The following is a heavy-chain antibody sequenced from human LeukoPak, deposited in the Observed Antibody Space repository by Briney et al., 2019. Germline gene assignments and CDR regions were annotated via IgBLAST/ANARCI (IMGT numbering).Heavy chain of an antibody. CDR2: IKQDGSEK. CDR1: GFTFSNYW. V-gene: IGHV3-7*03. J-gene: IGHJ2*01. D-gene: IGHD4-11*01. CDR3: ARDWTVTTSGGYFDL. Sequence: GGSLRLSCAVSGFTFSNYWMSWVRQAPGKGLEWVANIKQDGSEKYYVDSVKGRFTISRDNAKNSLYLQMNSLRAEDTAVYFCARDWTVTTSGGYFDLWGRGTPVTVSS.